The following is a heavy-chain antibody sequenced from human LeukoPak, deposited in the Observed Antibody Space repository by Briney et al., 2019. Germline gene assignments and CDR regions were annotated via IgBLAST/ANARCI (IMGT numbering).Heavy chain of an antibody. V-gene: IGHV3-23*01. J-gene: IGHJ4*02. CDR3: AKDWGYYYDSSGRDY. CDR2: ISGSGGST. CDR1: GFTFSSYA. D-gene: IGHD3-22*01. Sequence: GGSLRLSWAASGFTFSSYAMSWVRQAPGKGLEWVSAISGSGGSTYYADSVKGRFTISRDNSKNTLYLQMNSLRAEDTAVYYCAKDWGYYYDSSGRDYWGQGTLVTVSS.